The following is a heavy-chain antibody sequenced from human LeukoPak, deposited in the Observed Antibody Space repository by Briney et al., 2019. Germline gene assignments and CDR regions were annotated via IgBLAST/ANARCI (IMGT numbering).Heavy chain of an antibody. J-gene: IGHJ6*03. V-gene: IGHV1-46*01. CDR2: INPSGGST. CDR3: ARSGRVLRYFDWLLKRLLWFGDLSYMDV. CDR1: GYTFTSYY. D-gene: IGHD3-9*01. Sequence: GASVKVSCKASGYTFTSYYMHWVRQAPGQGLEWMGIINPSGGSTSYAQKFQGRVTMTRDTSTSTVYMELSSLRSEDTAVYYCARSGRVLRYFDWLLKRLLWFGDLSYMDVWGKGTTVTISS.